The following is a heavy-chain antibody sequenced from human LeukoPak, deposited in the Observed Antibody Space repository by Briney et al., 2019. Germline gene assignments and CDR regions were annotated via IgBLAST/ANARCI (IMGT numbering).Heavy chain of an antibody. V-gene: IGHV3-7*01. CDR1: GFTFSSYW. J-gene: IGHJ6*03. CDR3: ARFKSNSGSYFYYYYYMDV. Sequence: GGSLRLSCAASGFTFSSYWMSWVRQAPGKGLEWVANIKQDGSEKYYVDSVKGRFTISRDNAKNSLYLQMNSLRAEDTAVYYCARFKSNSGSYFYYYYYMDVWGKGTTVTVSS. CDR2: IKQDGSEK. D-gene: IGHD1-26*01.